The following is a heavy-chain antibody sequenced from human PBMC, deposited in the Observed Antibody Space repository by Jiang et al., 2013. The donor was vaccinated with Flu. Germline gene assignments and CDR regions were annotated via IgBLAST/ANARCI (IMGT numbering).Heavy chain of an antibody. D-gene: IGHD1-20*01. CDR2: ISVLNGNT. Sequence: ISVLNGNTYYAQNLQGRITMTTDTCTKTVYMELRSLISEDTAVYYCARRRDNWNGFDYWGQGTLVTVSS. CDR3: ARRRDNWNGFDY. J-gene: IGHJ4*02. V-gene: IGHV1-18*01.